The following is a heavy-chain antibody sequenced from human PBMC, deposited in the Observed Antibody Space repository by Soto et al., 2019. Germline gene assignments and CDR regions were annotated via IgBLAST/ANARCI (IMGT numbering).Heavy chain of an antibody. D-gene: IGHD3-16*02. V-gene: IGHV4-34*01. CDR1: GGSFSGYY. J-gene: IGHJ4*02. CDR3: ARTFGGVIEPQPTQFDY. CDR2: INHSGST. Sequence: SETLSLTCAVYGGSFSGYYWSWIRQPPGKGLEWIGEINHSGSTNYNPSLKSQVTISVDTSKNQFSLKLSSVTAADTAVYYCARTFGGVIEPQPTQFDYWGQGTLVTVSS.